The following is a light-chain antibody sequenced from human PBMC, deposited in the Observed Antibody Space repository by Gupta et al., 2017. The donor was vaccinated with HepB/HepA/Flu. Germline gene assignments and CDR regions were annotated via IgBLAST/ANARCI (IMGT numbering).Light chain of an antibody. Sequence: DIQMTQSPSSLSASVGDRVTITCQASQDISNYLNWYQQKPGKAPKLLIYDASNCEKGVPSRFSGSGDGTDFTFTIISRQPEDIATYYCQQEDNHPPTFGGGTRVEIK. CDR1: QDISNY. CDR3: QQEDNHPPT. V-gene: IGKV1-33*01. CDR2: DAS. J-gene: IGKJ4*01.